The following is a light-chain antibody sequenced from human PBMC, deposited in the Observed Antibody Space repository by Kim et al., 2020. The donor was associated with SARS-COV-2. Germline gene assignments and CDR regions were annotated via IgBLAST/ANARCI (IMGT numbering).Light chain of an antibody. J-gene: IGKJ1*01. CDR1: QGINNY. V-gene: IGKV1-16*02. CDR3: QQYSSYPRT. CDR2: GG. Sequence: DIQMTQSPTSLSASVGDRVTITCRASQGINNYLVWFQQKPGKAPKSLIYGGSSEFSSSGSGTDFILTINNLQPEDFATYYCQQYSSYPRTFGQGTKVDIK.